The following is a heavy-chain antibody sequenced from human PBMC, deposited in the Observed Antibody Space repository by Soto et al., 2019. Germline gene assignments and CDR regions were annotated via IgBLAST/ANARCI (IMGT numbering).Heavy chain of an antibody. CDR3: ARVPDR. CDR2: IYYCGST. Sequence: SETLSLTCTVSGNSITSSSHYWGWIRQPPGKGLECIAYIYYCGSTYYNPSLKSRVTISLDRSKNQFYLKLSSVTAADTAVYYCARVPDRWGQGTLVTVSS. D-gene: IGHD2-2*01. J-gene: IGHJ5*02. V-gene: IGHV4-39*07. CDR1: GNSITSSSHY.